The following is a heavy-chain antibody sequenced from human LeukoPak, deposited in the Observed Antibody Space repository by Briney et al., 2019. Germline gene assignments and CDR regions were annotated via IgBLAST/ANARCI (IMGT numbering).Heavy chain of an antibody. Sequence: PGGSLRLSCAASGFTLSSYSMNWVRQAPGKGLEWVSCMTRSSSYIYYADSVKGRFTISRDNVRNSVFLHMNSLRAEDTAIDYCAKGSCPVLAAPYFDYWGQGALVTVSS. J-gene: IGHJ4*02. D-gene: IGHD2-15*01. CDR3: AKGSCPVLAAPYFDY. V-gene: IGHV3-21*04. CDR2: MTRSSSYI. CDR1: GFTLSSYS.